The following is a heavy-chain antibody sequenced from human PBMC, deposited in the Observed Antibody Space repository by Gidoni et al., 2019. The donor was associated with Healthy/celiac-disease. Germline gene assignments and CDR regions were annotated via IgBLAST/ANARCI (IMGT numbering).Heavy chain of an antibody. D-gene: IGHD6-13*01. V-gene: IGHV3-21*01. J-gene: IGHJ4*02. CDR2: ISSSSSYI. CDR1: GFTFSSYS. Sequence: EVQLVESGGGLVKPGGSLRLSCAASGFTFSSYSMNWVRQAPGKGLEWVSSISSSSSYIYYADSVKGRFTISRDNAKNSLYLQMNSLRAEDTAVYYCASSGLSNSWYPLWGQGTLVTVSS. CDR3: ASSGLSNSWYPL.